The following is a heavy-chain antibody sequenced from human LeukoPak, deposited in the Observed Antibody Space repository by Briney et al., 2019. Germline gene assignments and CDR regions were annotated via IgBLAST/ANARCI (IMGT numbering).Heavy chain of an antibody. CDR3: ARGIYYGDYVYYFDY. V-gene: IGHV1-69*04. J-gene: IGHJ4*02. D-gene: IGHD4-17*01. CDR2: IIPILGIA. Sequence: SVKVSCKASGGTFSSYAISWVRQAPGQGLEWMGRIIPILGIASYAQKFQGRVTITADKSTSTAYMELSSLRSEDTAVYYCARGIYYGDYVYYFDYWGQGTLVTVSS. CDR1: GGTFSSYA.